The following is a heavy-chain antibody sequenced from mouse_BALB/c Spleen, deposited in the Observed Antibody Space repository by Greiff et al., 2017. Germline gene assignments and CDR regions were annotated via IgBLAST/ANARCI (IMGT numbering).Heavy chain of an antibody. CDR2: ISYSGST. J-gene: IGHJ3*01. D-gene: IGHD2-4*01. CDR3: ARMITTGAWFAY. V-gene: IGHV3-2*02. Sequence: EVKLQESGPGLVKPSQSLSLTCTVTGYSITSDYAWNWIRQFPGNKLEWMGYISYSGSTSYNPSLKSRISITRDTSKNQFFLQLNSVTTEDTATYYCARMITTGAWFAYWGQGTLVTVSA. CDR1: GYSITSDYA.